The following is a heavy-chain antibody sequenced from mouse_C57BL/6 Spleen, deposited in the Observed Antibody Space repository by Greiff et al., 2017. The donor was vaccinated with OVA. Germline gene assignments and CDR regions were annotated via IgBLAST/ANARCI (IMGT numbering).Heavy chain of an antibody. CDR2: ISDGGSYT. V-gene: IGHV5-4*01. CDR1: GFTFSSYA. CDR3: ARDRGYPYYFDY. D-gene: IGHD2-14*01. J-gene: IGHJ2*01. Sequence: EVNVVESGGGLVKPGGSLKLSCAASGFTFSSYAMSWVRQTPEKRLEWVATISDGGSYTYYPDNVKGRFTISRDNAKNNLYLQMSHLKSEDTAMYYCARDRGYPYYFDYWGQGTTLTVSS.